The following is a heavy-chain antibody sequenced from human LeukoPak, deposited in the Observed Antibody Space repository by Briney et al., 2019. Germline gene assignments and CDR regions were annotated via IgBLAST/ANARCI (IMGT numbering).Heavy chain of an antibody. CDR3: ARAGLGYYYDGFDY. Sequence: PGGSLRLSCAASGFTVSSNYMSWVRQAPGKGLGWVSVIYSGGSTYYADSVKGRFTISRDNSKNTLYLQMNSLRAEDTAVYYCARAGLGYYYDGFDYWGQGTLVTVSS. V-gene: IGHV3-53*01. J-gene: IGHJ4*02. D-gene: IGHD3-22*01. CDR2: IYSGGST. CDR1: GFTVSSNY.